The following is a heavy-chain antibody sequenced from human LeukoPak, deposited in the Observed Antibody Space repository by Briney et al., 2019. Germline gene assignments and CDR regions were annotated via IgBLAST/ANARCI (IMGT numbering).Heavy chain of an antibody. CDR3: AKDPYGSGNSNCFDP. CDR2: ISWSSGSI. CDR1: GFTFDDYA. Sequence: GGSLRLSCAASGFTFDDYAMHWVRQAPGKGLEWVSGISWSSGSIVYADSVRGRFTISRDNAKNSLYLQMNSLRAEDTALYYCAKDPYGSGNSNCFDPWGQGTLVTVSS. J-gene: IGHJ5*02. V-gene: IGHV3-9*01. D-gene: IGHD3-10*01.